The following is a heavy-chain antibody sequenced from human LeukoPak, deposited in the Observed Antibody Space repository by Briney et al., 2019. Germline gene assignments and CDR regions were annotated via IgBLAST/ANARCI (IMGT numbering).Heavy chain of an antibody. CDR3: ARTPFTYYYDSSGYPLYYYYGMDV. CDR2: ISGSGGST. J-gene: IGHJ6*02. D-gene: IGHD3-22*01. CDR1: GFTFSSYA. Sequence: GGSLRLSCAASGFTFSSYAMSWVRQAPGKGLEWVSAISGSGGSTYYADSVKGRFTISRDNSKNTLYLQMNSLRAEDTAVYYCARTPFTYYYDSSGYPLYYYYGMDVWGQGTTVTVSS. V-gene: IGHV3-23*01.